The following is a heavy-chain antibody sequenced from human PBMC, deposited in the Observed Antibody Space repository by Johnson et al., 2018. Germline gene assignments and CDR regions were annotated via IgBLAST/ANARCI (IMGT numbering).Heavy chain of an antibody. Sequence: EVQLLETGGGLVQPGGSLRLSCAASGFTFSSYWMSWVRQAPGKGLEWVANIKQDGSEKYYVDSVKGRFTISRDNAKNALYLQMNRLRAEDTAGYYCARDEAYYYDSSGYWDAFDIWGQGTMVTVSS. CDR2: IKQDGSEK. J-gene: IGHJ3*02. V-gene: IGHV3-7*01. CDR3: ARDEAYYYDSSGYWDAFDI. CDR1: GFTFSSYW. D-gene: IGHD3-22*01.